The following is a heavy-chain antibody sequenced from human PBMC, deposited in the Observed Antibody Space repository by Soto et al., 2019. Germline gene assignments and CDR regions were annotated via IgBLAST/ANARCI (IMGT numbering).Heavy chain of an antibody. J-gene: IGHJ6*02. V-gene: IGHV1-58*01. CDR3: AAASSEPVGYYYGMDV. CDR1: GFTFTSSA. D-gene: IGHD6-6*01. Sequence: VASVKVSCKASGFTFTSSAVQWVRQARGQRLEWIGWIVVGSGNTNYAQKFQERVTITRDMSTSTAYMELSSLRSEDTAVYYCAAASSEPVGYYYGMDVWGQGTTVTVSS. CDR2: IVVGSGNT.